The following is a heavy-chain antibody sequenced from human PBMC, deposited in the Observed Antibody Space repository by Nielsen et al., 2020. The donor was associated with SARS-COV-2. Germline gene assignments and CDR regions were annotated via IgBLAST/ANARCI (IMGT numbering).Heavy chain of an antibody. Sequence: WLRQPPGKGLEWIGEINHSGSTNYNPSLKSRVTISVDTSKNQFSLKLSSVTAADTAVYYCASPPGRPYKQWLVRSRGYYYYGMDVWGQGTTVTVSS. J-gene: IGHJ6*02. V-gene: IGHV4-34*01. CDR2: INHSGST. CDR3: ASPPGRPYKQWLVRSRGYYYYGMDV. D-gene: IGHD6-19*01.